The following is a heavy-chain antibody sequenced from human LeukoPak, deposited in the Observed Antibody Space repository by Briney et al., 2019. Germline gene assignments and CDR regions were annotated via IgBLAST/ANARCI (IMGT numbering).Heavy chain of an antibody. CDR3: AKARYSSSWYGIDY. D-gene: IGHD6-13*01. CDR2: ISGSGGST. J-gene: IGHJ4*02. CDR1: GFTFSSYA. Sequence: PGGSLRLSCAASGFTFSSYAMSWVRQAPGKGLEGVSGISGSGGSTNYADSVKGRFTISRDNSKNTLYLQMNSLRAEDTAVYYCAKARYSSSWYGIDYWGQGTLVTVSS. V-gene: IGHV3-23*01.